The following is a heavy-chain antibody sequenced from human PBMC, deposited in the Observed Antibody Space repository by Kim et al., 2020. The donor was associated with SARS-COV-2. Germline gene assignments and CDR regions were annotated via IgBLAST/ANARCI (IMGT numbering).Heavy chain of an antibody. Sequence: SETLSLTCTVSGYSISSGYYWGWIRQPPGKGLEWIGSIYHSGSTYYNPSLKSRVTISVDTSKNQFSLKLSSVTAADTAVYYCARATVEVGFDYWGQGTLVTVSS. CDR1: GYSISSGYY. D-gene: IGHD4-17*01. V-gene: IGHV4-38-2*02. CDR2: IYHSGST. CDR3: ARATVEVGFDY. J-gene: IGHJ4*02.